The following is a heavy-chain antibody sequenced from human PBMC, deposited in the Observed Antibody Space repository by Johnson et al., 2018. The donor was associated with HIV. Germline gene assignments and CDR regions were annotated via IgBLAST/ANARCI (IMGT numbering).Heavy chain of an antibody. Sequence: QVQLVESGGGLVKPGGSLRLSCAASGFTFSDYYMGWIRQTPGQGLEWVSYISSSGSNIYKADSVKGRFTISRDNAKNSLFLQMNSLRAEDKAVYYCARVGANFDAFDIWGQGTMVTVSS. V-gene: IGHV3-11*04. CDR1: GFTFSDYY. CDR3: ARVGANFDAFDI. J-gene: IGHJ3*02. CDR2: ISSSGSNI. D-gene: IGHD4/OR15-4a*01.